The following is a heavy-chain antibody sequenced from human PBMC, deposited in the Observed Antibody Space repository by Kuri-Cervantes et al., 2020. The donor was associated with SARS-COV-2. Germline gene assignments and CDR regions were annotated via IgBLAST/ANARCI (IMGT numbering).Heavy chain of an antibody. D-gene: IGHD2-2*01. J-gene: IGHJ6*02. CDR2: IYPGDSDT. CDR3: ARLQMPRYYYYYYGMDV. Sequence: KVSCKGFGYSFTSYWIGWVRQMPGKGLEWMGIIYPGDSDTRYSPSFQGQVTISADKSISTAYLQWSSLKASDTAIYYCARLQMPRYYYYYYGMDVWGQGTTVTVSS. V-gene: IGHV5-51*01. CDR1: GYSFTSYW.